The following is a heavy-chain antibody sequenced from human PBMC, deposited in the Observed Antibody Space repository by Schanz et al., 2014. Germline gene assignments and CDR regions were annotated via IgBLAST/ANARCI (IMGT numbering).Heavy chain of an antibody. CDR2: TYLGGNT. Sequence: EVQLVESGGGLVQPGGSLRLSCAASGFSISDHTMRWDRQAPGKGLEPVSVTYLGGNTDYADSVKGRFTISRDDSKNTLHLQMNSLRSEDTAIYFCARDQASTHWGPGTLVTVSS. CDR3: ARDQASTH. V-gene: IGHV3-66*01. CDR1: GFSISDHT. J-gene: IGHJ4*02.